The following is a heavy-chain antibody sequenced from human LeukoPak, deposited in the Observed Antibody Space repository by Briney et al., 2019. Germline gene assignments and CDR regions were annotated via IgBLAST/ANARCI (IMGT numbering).Heavy chain of an antibody. CDR2: IYHSGST. CDR3: ARQHEWPHNIPFDY. Sequence: PAETLSLTCAVSGYSISSGYYWGWIRQPPGKGLEWIGSIYHSGSTYYNPSLKSRVTISVDTSKNQFSLKLSSVTAADTAVYYCARQHEWPHNIPFDYWGQGTLVTVSS. CDR1: GYSISSGYY. V-gene: IGHV4-38-2*01. J-gene: IGHJ4*02. D-gene: IGHD2-8*01.